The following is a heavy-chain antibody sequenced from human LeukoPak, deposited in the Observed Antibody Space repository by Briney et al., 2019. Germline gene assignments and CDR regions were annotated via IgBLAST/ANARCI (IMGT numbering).Heavy chain of an antibody. V-gene: IGHV3-23*01. CDR2: ISGSGGST. CDR1: GFTFSSYS. D-gene: IGHD2-15*01. CDR3: AKTLGYCRGGSCYSGVIDY. Sequence: GGSLRLSCAASGFTFSSYSMNWVRQAPGKGLEWVSAISGSGGSTYYADSMKGRFTISRDNSKNSLYLKMNSLRAEDTAVYYCAKTLGYCRGGSCYSGVIDYGGQGTLVTVSS. J-gene: IGHJ4*02.